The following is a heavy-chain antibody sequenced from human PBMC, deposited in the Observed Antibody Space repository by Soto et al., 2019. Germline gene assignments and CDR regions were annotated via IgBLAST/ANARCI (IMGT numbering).Heavy chain of an antibody. J-gene: IGHJ4*02. D-gene: IGHD3-22*01. CDR3: ARNYYDSSGYYQDY. CDR2: IWYDGSNK. CDR1: GFTFSSYG. V-gene: IGHV3-33*01. Sequence: GSLRLSCAASGFTFSSYGMHWVRQAPGKGLEWVAVIWYDGSNKYYADSVKGRFTISRDNSKNTLYLQMNSLRAEDTAVYYCARNYYDSSGYYQDYWGQGTLVTVSS.